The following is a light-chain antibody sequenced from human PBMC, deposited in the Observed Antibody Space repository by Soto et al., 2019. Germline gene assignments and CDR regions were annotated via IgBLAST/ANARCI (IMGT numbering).Light chain of an antibody. CDR3: QQGNSFPWT. J-gene: IGKJ1*01. CDR2: GAS. Sequence: DIQMTQSPSSVSASVGDRVTITCRASHDIITFLAWYQQRPGKAPKVLIYGASFLQGGVPSRFSGSGSGTDFTLTINSLQPEDFATYYCQQGNSFPWTFGQGTKVEI. CDR1: HDIITF. V-gene: IGKV1-12*01.